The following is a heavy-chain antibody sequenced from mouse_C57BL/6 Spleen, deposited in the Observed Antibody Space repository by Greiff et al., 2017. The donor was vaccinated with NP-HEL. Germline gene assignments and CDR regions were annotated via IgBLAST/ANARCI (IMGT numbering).Heavy chain of an antibody. CDR3: ARGGWGNWYFDV. CDR2: ISDGGSYT. CDR1: GFTFSSYA. Sequence: EVMLVESGGGLVKPGGSLKLSCAASGFTFSSYAMSWVRQTPEKRLEWVATISDGGSYTYYPDHVKGRFTISRDNAKNNLYLPMSQLKSEDTAMYYGARGGWGNWYFDVWGTGTTVTVSS. V-gene: IGHV5-4*03. J-gene: IGHJ1*03. D-gene: IGHD3-3*01.